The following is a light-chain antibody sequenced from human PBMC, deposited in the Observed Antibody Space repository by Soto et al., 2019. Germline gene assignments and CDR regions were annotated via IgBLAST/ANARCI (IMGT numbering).Light chain of an antibody. J-gene: IGLJ2*01. Sequence: QSVLTQPASVSGSPGQSITISCSGTSSDVGSYNYVSWYQQHPDRAPKLMIYDVSNRPSGVSNRFSGSKSGNTASLTISGLQAEDEADYCCSSYTSSSTLLFGGGTKLTVL. CDR3: SSYTSSSTLL. CDR1: SSDVGSYNY. V-gene: IGLV2-14*01. CDR2: DVS.